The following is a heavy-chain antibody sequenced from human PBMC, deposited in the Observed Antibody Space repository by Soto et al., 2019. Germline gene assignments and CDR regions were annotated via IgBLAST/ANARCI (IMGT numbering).Heavy chain of an antibody. CDR1: GFTFSSYA. D-gene: IGHD3-3*01. CDR3: ARGYDFWSGYYYPYRMDV. CDR2: ISYDGSNK. Sequence: QVQLVESGGGVVQPGRSLRLSCAASGFTFSSYAMHWVRQAPGKGLEWVAVISYDGSNKNYADSVKGRFTISRDNSKNTLYLQMKSLRAADTAVYYCARGYDFWSGYYYPYRMDVWGQGTTVPVSS. V-gene: IGHV3-30-3*01. J-gene: IGHJ6*02.